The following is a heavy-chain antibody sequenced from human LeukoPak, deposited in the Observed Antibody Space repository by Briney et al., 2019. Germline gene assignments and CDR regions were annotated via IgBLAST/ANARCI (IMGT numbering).Heavy chain of an antibody. D-gene: IGHD2-15*01. Sequence: PGGSLRLSCAASGFTFNNAWMSWVRQAPGKGLEWVGRIKSKTDAGTTDYAAPVKGRFTISRDKSKNTLYLQMNSLKTEDTAVYYCTTEGGWSYYFDYWGQGTLVTVSS. CDR3: TTEGGWSYYFDY. CDR2: IKSKTDAGTT. J-gene: IGHJ4*02. V-gene: IGHV3-15*01. CDR1: GFTFNNAW.